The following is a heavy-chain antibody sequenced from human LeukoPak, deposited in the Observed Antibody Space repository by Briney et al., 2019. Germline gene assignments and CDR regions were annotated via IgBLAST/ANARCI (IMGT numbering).Heavy chain of an antibody. D-gene: IGHD3-22*01. CDR2: ISYDGSNK. J-gene: IGHJ4*02. Sequence: PGGSLRLSCAASGFTFSSYAMHWVRQAPGKGLEWVAVISYDGSNKYYADSVKGRFTISRDNSKNTLYLQMNSLRAEDTAVYYCASRGNPADPYYYDSSGYYYWGQGTLVTVSS. V-gene: IGHV3-30*04. CDR1: GFTFSSYA. CDR3: ASRGNPADPYYYDSSGYYY.